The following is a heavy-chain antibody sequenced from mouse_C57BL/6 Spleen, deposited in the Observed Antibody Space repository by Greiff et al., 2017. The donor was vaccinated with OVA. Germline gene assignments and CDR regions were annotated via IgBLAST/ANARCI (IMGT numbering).Heavy chain of an antibody. V-gene: IGHV1-82*01. Sequence: QVQLQQSGPELVKPGASVKISCKASGYAFSSSWMNWVKQRPGKGLEWIGRIYPGDGDTNYNGKFKGKATLTADKSSSTAYMQLSSLTSEDSAVYFCAREAYYSNDGAMDYWGQGTSVTVSS. CDR3: AREAYYSNDGAMDY. J-gene: IGHJ4*01. CDR2: IYPGDGDT. D-gene: IGHD2-5*01. CDR1: GYAFSSSW.